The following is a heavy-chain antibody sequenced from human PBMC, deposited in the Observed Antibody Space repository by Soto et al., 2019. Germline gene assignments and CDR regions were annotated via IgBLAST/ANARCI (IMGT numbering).Heavy chain of an antibody. V-gene: IGHV1-69*12. J-gene: IGHJ4*02. D-gene: IGHD1-26*01. CDR1: GGTFSSYA. CDR2: IIPIFGTA. CDR3: ASLRAGATNLYYFDY. Sequence: QVQLVQSGAEVKKPGSSVKVSCKASGGTFSSYAISWVRQAPGQGLEWMGGIIPIFGTANYAQKFQGRVTITADESTSTAYMELSSLRSEDTAVYYCASLRAGATNLYYFDYWGKGTLVTVSS.